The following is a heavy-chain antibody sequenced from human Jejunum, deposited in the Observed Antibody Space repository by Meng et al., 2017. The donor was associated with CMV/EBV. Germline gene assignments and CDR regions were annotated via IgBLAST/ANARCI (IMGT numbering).Heavy chain of an antibody. D-gene: IGHD3-16*01. V-gene: IGHV3-30-3*01. Sequence: LQLVQAVGGLVKPGGSLRLCCAASRFTFSNFYINWVRQGPGKGLEWVAVISYDGTNKHYGDSVKGRFTISRDNSKSALYLQMNSLRTEDTAVYYCARGDYPQYFDQWGRGTLVTVSS. CDR3: ARGDYPQYFDQ. CDR1: RFTFSNFY. CDR2: ISYDGTNK. J-gene: IGHJ4*02.